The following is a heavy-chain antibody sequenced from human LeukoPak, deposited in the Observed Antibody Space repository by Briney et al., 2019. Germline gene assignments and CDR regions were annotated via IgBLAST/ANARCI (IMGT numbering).Heavy chain of an antibody. D-gene: IGHD6-13*01. CDR3: AKVVAAAGTVADY. CDR2: IRGSGGST. J-gene: IGHJ4*02. Sequence: GGSLRLSCAASGFTFSSYAMSWVRQAPGKGLEWISTIRGSGGSTNYADSVKGRFTISRDNSKNTLYLQMNSLRAEDTAVYYCAKVVAAAGTVADYWGQGTLVTVSS. CDR1: GFTFSSYA. V-gene: IGHV3-23*01.